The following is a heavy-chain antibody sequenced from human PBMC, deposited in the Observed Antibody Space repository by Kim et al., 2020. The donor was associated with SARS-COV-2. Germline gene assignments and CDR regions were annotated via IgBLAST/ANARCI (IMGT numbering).Heavy chain of an antibody. CDR1: GFTFSSYA. CDR3: VKAGSYGSGSYYRNPFDP. Sequence: GGSLRLSCSASGFTFSSYAMHWVRQAPGKGLEYVSAISSNGGSTYYADSVKGRFTISRDNSKNTLYLQMSSLRAEDTAVYYCVKAGSYGSGSYYRNPFDPWGQGTLVTVSS. V-gene: IGHV3-64D*06. D-gene: IGHD3-10*01. J-gene: IGHJ5*02. CDR2: ISSNGGST.